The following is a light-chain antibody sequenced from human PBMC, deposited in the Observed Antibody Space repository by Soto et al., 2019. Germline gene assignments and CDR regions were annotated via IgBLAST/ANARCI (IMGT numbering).Light chain of an antibody. CDR3: QHYNNWPPLT. V-gene: IGKV3-15*01. CDR1: QSVSSN. J-gene: IGKJ4*02. Sequence: EIVMTQSPATLSVSPGERATLSCRASQSVSSNLAWYQQQPGQAPRLLIYGASTRATGITARFSGSGSGTEFTLTISSLQSEDFAVYSCQHYNNWPPLTFGGGTKVEIK. CDR2: GAS.